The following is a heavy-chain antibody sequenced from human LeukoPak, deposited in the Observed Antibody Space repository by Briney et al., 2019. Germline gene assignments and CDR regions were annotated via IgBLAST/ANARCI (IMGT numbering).Heavy chain of an antibody. V-gene: IGHV1-2*02. CDR3: ARDWVVGATDTDAFDI. D-gene: IGHD1-26*01. Sequence: ASVKVSCKASGHTFTGYYMHWVRQAPGQGLEWMGWINPNSGGTNYAQKFQGRVTMTRDTSISTAYMELSRLRSDDTAVYYCARDWVVGATDTDAFDIWGQGTMVTVSS. J-gene: IGHJ3*02. CDR1: GHTFTGYY. CDR2: INPNSGGT.